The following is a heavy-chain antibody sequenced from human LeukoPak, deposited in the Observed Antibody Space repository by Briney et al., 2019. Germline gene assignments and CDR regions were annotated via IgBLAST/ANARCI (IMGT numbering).Heavy chain of an antibody. J-gene: IGHJ3*02. V-gene: IGHV4-38-2*01. CDR1: GYSISSGYY. Sequence: SETLSLTCAVSGYSISSGYYWGWIRQPPGKGLEWIGSIYHSGSTYYNPSLKSRVTISVDTSKNQFSLKLSSVTAADTAVYYCAGGGGSYQPTTHDAFDIWGQGTMVTVSS. D-gene: IGHD1-26*01. CDR2: IYHSGST. CDR3: AGGGGSYQPTTHDAFDI.